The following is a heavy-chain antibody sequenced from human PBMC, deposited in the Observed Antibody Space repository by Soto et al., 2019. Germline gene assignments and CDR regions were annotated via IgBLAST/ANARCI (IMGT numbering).Heavy chain of an antibody. CDR2: ISYDGSNK. Sequence: GGSLRLSCAASGFTFSSYAMHWVRQAPGKGLEWVAVISYDGSNKYYADSVKGRFTISRDNSKNTLYLQMNSLRAEDTAVYYCARDWMAGLGNGDAFDIWGQGTMVTVSS. CDR3: ARDWMAGLGNGDAFDI. CDR1: GFTFSSYA. D-gene: IGHD6-19*01. J-gene: IGHJ3*02. V-gene: IGHV3-30-3*01.